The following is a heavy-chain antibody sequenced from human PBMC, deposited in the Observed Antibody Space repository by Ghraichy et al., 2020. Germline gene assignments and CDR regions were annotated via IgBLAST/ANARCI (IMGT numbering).Heavy chain of an antibody. CDR3: ARGGGYGGNSG. D-gene: IGHD4-23*01. V-gene: IGHV3-74*01. J-gene: IGHJ4*02. CDR1: GFTFSSYW. Sequence: ESLNISCAASGFTFSSYWMHWVRQAPGKGLVWVSRINSDGSSTSYADSVKGRFTISRDNAKNTLYLQMNSLRAEDTAVYYCARGGGYGGNSGWGQGTLVTVSS. CDR2: INSDGSST.